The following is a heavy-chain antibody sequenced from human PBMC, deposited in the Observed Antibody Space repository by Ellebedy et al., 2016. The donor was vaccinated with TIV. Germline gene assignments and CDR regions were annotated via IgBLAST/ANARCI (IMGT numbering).Heavy chain of an antibody. J-gene: IGHJ6*02. V-gene: IGHV1-18*01. CDR1: GYTFTSYG. CDR2: ISAYNGNT. Sequence: AASVKVSCKASGYTFTSYGISWVRQAPGQGLEWMGWISAYNGNTNYAQKLQGRVTMTTDTSTSTAYMELRSLISDDTAVYSCAREGDFCSGYHLIRTLVDGMDVWGQGTMVTVSS. D-gene: IGHD3-3*01. CDR3: AREGDFCSGYHLIRTLVDGMDV.